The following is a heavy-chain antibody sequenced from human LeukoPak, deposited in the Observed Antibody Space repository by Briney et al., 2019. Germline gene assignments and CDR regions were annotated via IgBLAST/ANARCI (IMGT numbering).Heavy chain of an antibody. CDR1: GFTFSSYA. Sequence: GGSLRLSCAASGFTFSSYAVSWVRQAPGKGLEWVSAISGNGGSTYYADSVKGRFTISRDNSKNTLYLQMNSLRAEDTAVYYCATEPSYYGSGNDYWGQGTLVTVSS. J-gene: IGHJ4*02. V-gene: IGHV3-23*01. D-gene: IGHD3-10*01. CDR2: ISGNGGST. CDR3: ATEPSYYGSGNDY.